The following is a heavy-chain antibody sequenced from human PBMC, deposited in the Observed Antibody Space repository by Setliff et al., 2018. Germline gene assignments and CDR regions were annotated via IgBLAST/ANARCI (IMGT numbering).Heavy chain of an antibody. CDR3: ARDLFSNSGCLYC. Sequence: GGSLRLSCAASGFSVSTFSMHWVRQTPVKGLEWVATISDDGTNDFYADSVKGRFTVFRDSSKNTLYLQMSSLRPDDTAMYYCARDLFSNSGCLYCWGQGTLVTVSS. V-gene: IGHV3-30*03. CDR2: ISDDGTND. D-gene: IGHD4-4*01. J-gene: IGHJ4*02. CDR1: GFSVSTFS.